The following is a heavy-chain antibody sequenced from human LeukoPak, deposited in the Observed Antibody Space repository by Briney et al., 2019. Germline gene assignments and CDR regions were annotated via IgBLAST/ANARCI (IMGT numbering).Heavy chain of an antibody. J-gene: IGHJ6*03. CDR2: IYHSGST. CDR3: ARGRDGYNWSAYYYYYYMDV. CDR1: GYSISSGYY. Sequence: SETLSLTCTVSGYSISSGYYWGWIRQPPGKGLEWIGSIYHSGSTYYNPSLKSRVTISVDTSKNQFSLKLSSVTAADTAVYYCARGRDGYNWSAYYYYYYMDVWGKGTTVTVSS. V-gene: IGHV4-38-2*02. D-gene: IGHD5-24*01.